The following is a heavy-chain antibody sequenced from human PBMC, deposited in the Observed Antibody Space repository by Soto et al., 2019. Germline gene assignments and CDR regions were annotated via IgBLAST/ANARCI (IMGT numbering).Heavy chain of an antibody. J-gene: IGHJ5*02. CDR1: GFTFNKYA. CDR2: ISGSGAST. V-gene: IGHV3-23*01. Sequence: GGSLRLSCVASGFTFNKYALAWVRQAPGKGLEWVSAISGSGASTYDADSVKGRFTISRDNSNNTLYLQMNSLRAEDTAVYYCAKGTGTTSWFDPWGQGTLVTVSS. CDR3: AKGTGTTSWFDP. D-gene: IGHD1-7*01.